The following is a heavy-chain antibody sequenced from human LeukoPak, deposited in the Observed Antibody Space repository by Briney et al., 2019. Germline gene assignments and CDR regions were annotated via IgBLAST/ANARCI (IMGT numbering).Heavy chain of an antibody. Sequence: GGSLRLSCAASGFTFSSYAMSWVRQAPVKGLEWVANIKNDGAVKNYVDSVKGRFTISRDNAKNSLYLQMNSLRAEDTAVYYCAKDSYSKGDFWGQGVLVTVSS. J-gene: IGHJ4*02. V-gene: IGHV3-7*01. CDR2: IKNDGAVK. CDR1: GFTFSSYA. CDR3: AKDSYSKGDF. D-gene: IGHD6-13*01.